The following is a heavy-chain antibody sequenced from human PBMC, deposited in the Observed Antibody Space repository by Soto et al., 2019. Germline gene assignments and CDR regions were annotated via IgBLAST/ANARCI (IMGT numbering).Heavy chain of an antibody. J-gene: IGHJ4*02. CDR1: GFTFSSFA. CDR3: AKTDNWNYGANY. D-gene: IGHD1-7*01. V-gene: IGHV3-30*04. Sequence: GGSLRLSCTGSGFTFSSFAIQWVRQAPGKGLEWVAAISDDGTNKYTADSVKGRFTISRDNSRNTVYLQVNSLRIEDTAVYYCAKTDNWNYGANYWGQGTLVTVS. CDR2: ISDDGTNK.